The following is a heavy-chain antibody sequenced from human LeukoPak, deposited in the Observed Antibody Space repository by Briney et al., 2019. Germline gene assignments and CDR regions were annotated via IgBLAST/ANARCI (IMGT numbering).Heavy chain of an antibody. D-gene: IGHD3-10*01. CDR3: ARVGGSGCYTSHYFDY. V-gene: IGHV1-69*13. CDR1: GGTFSSYA. J-gene: IGHJ4*02. Sequence: GASVKVSCKASGGTFSSYAISWVRQAPGQGLEWMGGIVPIFTTANHAQKFQGRVTITADESTSTAYMELSSLRSEDTAVYYCARVGGSGCYTSHYFDYWGQGTLVTVSS. CDR2: IVPIFTTA.